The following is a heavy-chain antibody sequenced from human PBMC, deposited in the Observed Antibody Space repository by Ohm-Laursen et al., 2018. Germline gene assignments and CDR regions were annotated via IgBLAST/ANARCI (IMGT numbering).Heavy chain of an antibody. CDR1: GFTFSDYY. CDR3: ARVLMDSSGYYYVFDY. V-gene: IGHV3-11*04. J-gene: IGHJ4*02. CDR2: ISNSASYI. D-gene: IGHD3-22*01. Sequence: SLRLSCAASGFTFSDYYMSWIRQAPGKGLEWPSYISNSASYIYYADSVKGRFTISRDDAKNSLYLQMNSLRAEDTAVYYCARVLMDSSGYYYVFDYWGQGTLVTVSS.